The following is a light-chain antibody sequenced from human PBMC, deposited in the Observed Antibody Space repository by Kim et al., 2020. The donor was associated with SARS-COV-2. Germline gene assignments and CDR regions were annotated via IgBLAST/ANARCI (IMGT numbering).Light chain of an antibody. CDR2: EAS. CDR3: LQTCLFPTH. V-gene: IGKV1-12*01. J-gene: IGKJ4*01. Sequence: DIQMTQSPSSMSASVGDRVTITCRASQDIFDCVAWYQQEPGKAPKLLISEASTLQSGVPSRFSGSGSGTDFTLTISSLQPEDFATYFCLQTCLFPTHFGGGTKVDIK. CDR1: QDIFDC.